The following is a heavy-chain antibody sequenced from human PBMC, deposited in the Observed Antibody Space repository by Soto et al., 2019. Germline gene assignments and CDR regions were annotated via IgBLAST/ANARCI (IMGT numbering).Heavy chain of an antibody. CDR3: ARDRYGDHTAYYMDV. D-gene: IGHD4-17*01. J-gene: IGHJ6*03. V-gene: IGHV4-59*01. CDR1: GGSISSYY. CDR2: IYYSGST. Sequence: SETLSLTCTVSGGSISSYYWSWIRQPPGKGLEWIGYIYYSGSTNYNPSLKSRVTISVDTSKNQFSLKLSSVTAADTAVYYCARDRYGDHTAYYMDVWGKGTTVTVSS.